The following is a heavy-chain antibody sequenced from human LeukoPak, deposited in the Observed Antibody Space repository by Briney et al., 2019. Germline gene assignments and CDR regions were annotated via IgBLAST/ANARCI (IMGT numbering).Heavy chain of an antibody. CDR3: ARPMVRGVRPYYYYGMDV. CDR2: INAGNGNT. D-gene: IGHD3-10*01. V-gene: IGHV1-3*01. CDR1: GYTFTSYA. Sequence: ASVKVSCKASGYTFTSYAMHWVRQAPGQRLEWMGWINAGNGNTKYSQKFQGRVTITRDTSASTAYMELSSLRSEDTAVYYCARPMVRGVRPYYYYGMDVWDQGTTVTVSS. J-gene: IGHJ6*02.